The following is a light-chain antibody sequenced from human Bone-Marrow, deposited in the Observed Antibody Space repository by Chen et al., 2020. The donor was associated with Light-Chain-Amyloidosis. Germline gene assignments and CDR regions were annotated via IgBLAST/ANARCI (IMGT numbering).Light chain of an antibody. J-gene: IGLJ3*02. CDR1: NIGSTS. Sequence: SYVLTHPSSVSVAPGKTATIACGGNNIGSTSVHWYQPPPGRAPLLVVYDDSDRPSGLPERWSGSNSGNTATMTISRVEAGDEADYYCQVWDGSSDRPVFGGGTKLTVL. CDR3: QVWDGSSDRPV. CDR2: DDS. V-gene: IGLV3-21*03.